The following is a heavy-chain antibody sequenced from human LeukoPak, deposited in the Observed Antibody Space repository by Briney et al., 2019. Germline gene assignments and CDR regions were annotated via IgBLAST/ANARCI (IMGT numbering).Heavy chain of an antibody. J-gene: IGHJ6*02. CDR1: GYTFTSYG. D-gene: IGHD3-3*01. Sequence: ASVKVSCKASGYTFTSYGISWVRQAPGQGHEWMGWISAYNGNTNYAQKLQGRVTMTTDTSTSTAYMELRSLRSDDTAVYYCARVGGDYDFWSGYLYGMDVWGQGTTVTVSS. CDR2: ISAYNGNT. CDR3: ARVGGDYDFWSGYLYGMDV. V-gene: IGHV1-18*01.